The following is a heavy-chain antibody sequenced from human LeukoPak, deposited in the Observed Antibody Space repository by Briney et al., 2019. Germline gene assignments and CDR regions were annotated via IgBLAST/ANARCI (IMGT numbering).Heavy chain of an antibody. CDR2: ISGHNDNA. CDR1: GYTFENYG. D-gene: IGHD6-6*01. CDR3: APSDVLPGDY. J-gene: IGHJ4*02. V-gene: IGHV1-18*01. Sequence: ASVKVSCKATGYTFENYGIMGLRQAPGQGLEWMGWISGHNDNAKYAQKVQGRVTMTTDTSTGTAYLELRSLRSDDTAVYYCAPSDVLPGDYWGQGTLVTVSS.